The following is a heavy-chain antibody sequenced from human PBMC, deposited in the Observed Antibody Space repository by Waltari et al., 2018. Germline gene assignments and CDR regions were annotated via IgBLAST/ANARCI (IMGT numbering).Heavy chain of an antibody. V-gene: IGHV3-23*01. J-gene: IGHJ4*02. D-gene: IGHD6-19*01. Sequence: EAQLLESGGDFVHPGGSLRLSCVVSGFTFSNSAMSWVRQAPGKGLEWVSGISGSGETTYYTEAVKGRFTISRDNSKNMLYLQMSSLRGDDTAVYYCAKEGGRWLGPSYFDYWGQGTLVTVSS. CDR1: GFTFSNSA. CDR2: ISGSGETT. CDR3: AKEGGRWLGPSYFDY.